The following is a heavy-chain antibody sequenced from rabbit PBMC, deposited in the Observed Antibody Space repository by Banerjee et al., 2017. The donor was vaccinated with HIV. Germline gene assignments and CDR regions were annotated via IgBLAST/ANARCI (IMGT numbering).Heavy chain of an antibody. D-gene: IGHD6-1*01. CDR3: ARDFRADGVTVGYGL. CDR2: MFISSGNT. V-gene: IGHV1S45*01. CDR1: GFTLSSYYM. Sequence: QEQLKESGGGLVQPGGSLKLSCKASGFTLSSYYMNWVRQAPGKGLEWIGCMFISSGNTYYATWAKGRFTISKTSSTTVTLQMTSLTAADTATYFCARDFRADGVTVGYGLWGPGTLVTVS. J-gene: IGHJ4*01.